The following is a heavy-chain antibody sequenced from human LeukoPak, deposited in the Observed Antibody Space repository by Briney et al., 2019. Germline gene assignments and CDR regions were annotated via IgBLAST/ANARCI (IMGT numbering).Heavy chain of an antibody. D-gene: IGHD2-2*01. CDR3: AREWAQYCSSTSCPRGYYYYMDV. J-gene: IGHJ6*03. V-gene: IGHV3-7*01. CDR1: GFTFSSYW. CDR2: IKQDGSEK. Sequence: SGGSLILSCAASGFTFSSYWMSWVRQAPGKGLEWVANIKQDGSEKYYVDSVKGRFTISRDNAKNSLYLQMNSLRAEDTAVYYCAREWAQYCSSTSCPRGYYYYMDVWGKGTTVTVSS.